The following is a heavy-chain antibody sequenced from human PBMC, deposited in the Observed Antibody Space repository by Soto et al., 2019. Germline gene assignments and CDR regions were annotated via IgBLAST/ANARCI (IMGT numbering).Heavy chain of an antibody. V-gene: IGHV1-18*01. CDR1: GYTFTSYG. CDR2: ISAYNGNT. Sequence: QVQLVQSGAEVKKPGASVKVSCKASGYTFTSYGISWVRQAPGQGLEWMGWISAYNGNTNYAQKVQGRVTITTDTSRSTAYMELSGLRSDDTAVYYCAIRDGDYLAGNDSSGQGTLVTVSS. J-gene: IGHJ4*02. CDR3: AIRDGDYLAGNDS. D-gene: IGHD4-17*01.